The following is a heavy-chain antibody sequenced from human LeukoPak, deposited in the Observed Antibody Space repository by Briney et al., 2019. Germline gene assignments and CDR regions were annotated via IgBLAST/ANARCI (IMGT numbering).Heavy chain of an antibody. V-gene: IGHV4-34*01. D-gene: IGHD6-19*01. Sequence: SETLSLTCAVYGVSFSGYYWSWIRQPPGKGLEWVGEINHSGSTNYNPSLKSRVTISVDTSNNQFSLKLSSVTTADTAVYYCARGRVGISGGWYGDRGYYFDYWGQGTLVTVSS. J-gene: IGHJ4*02. CDR1: GVSFSGYY. CDR2: INHSGST. CDR3: ARGRVGISGGWYGDRGYYFDY.